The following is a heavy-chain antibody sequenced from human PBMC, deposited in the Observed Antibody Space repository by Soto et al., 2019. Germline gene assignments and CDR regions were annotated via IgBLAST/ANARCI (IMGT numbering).Heavy chain of an antibody. Sequence: GGSLRLSCAASGFTFSSYAMHWVRQAPGKGLEWVAVISYDGSNKYYADSVKGRFTISRDNSKNTLYLQMNSLRAEDTAVYYGARDHVYYDVYPLVGYYYYGMDVWGQGTTVTVSS. CDR2: ISYDGSNK. J-gene: IGHJ6*02. CDR1: GFTFSSYA. D-gene: IGHD3-3*01. V-gene: IGHV3-30-3*01. CDR3: ARDHVYYDVYPLVGYYYYGMDV.